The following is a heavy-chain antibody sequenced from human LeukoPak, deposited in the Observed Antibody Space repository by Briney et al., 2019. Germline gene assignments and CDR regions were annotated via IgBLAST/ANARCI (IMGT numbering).Heavy chain of an antibody. CDR2: IYSSGST. CDR3: VRWGKRSYDAFEI. J-gene: IGHJ3*02. D-gene: IGHD3-16*01. V-gene: IGHV4-61*02. Sequence: SQTLSLTCTVSGGSISSGAYYWSWIRQPAGKRLEWIGRIYSSGSTNYNPSLKSRVTISADTSKNQFSLKLTSVTAADTAVYYCVRWGKRSYDAFEIWGQGTMVTVSS. CDR1: GGSISSGAYY.